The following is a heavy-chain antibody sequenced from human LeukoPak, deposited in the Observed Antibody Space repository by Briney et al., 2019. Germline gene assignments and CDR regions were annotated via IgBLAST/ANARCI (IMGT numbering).Heavy chain of an antibody. V-gene: IGHV3-7*01. CDR1: GFTFSSYS. D-gene: IGHD1-26*01. CDR3: ARDKWERRLGYYYGMDV. Sequence: HPGGSLRLSCAASGFTFSSYSMNWVRQAPGKGLEWVANIKQDGSEKYYVDSVKGRFTISRDNAKNSLYLQMNSLRAEDTAVYYCARDKWERRLGYYYGMDVWGQGTTVTVSS. J-gene: IGHJ6*02. CDR2: IKQDGSEK.